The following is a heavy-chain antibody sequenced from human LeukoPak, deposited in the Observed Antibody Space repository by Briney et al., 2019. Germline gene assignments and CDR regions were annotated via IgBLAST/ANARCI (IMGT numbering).Heavy chain of an antibody. CDR2: ISSSSSYI. CDR3: ASRREIYYDSSGYYFDY. CDR1: GFTFSSYS. J-gene: IGHJ4*02. D-gene: IGHD3-22*01. Sequence: GSLRLSCAASGFTFSSYSMNWVRQAPGKGLEWVSSISSSSSYIYYADSVKGRFTISRDNAKNSLYLQMNSLRAEDTAVYYCASRREIYYDSSGYYFDYWGQGTLVTVSS. V-gene: IGHV3-21*01.